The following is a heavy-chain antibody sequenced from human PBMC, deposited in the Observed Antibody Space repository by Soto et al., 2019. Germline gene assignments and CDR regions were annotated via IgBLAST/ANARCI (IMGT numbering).Heavy chain of an antibody. J-gene: IGHJ4*02. CDR1: GGTFSSYA. CDR3: ARDTDTAMVTFDY. D-gene: IGHD5-18*01. CDR2: IIPIFGTA. V-gene: IGHV1-69*13. Sequence: SVKVSCKASGGTFSSYAISWVRQAPGQGLEWMGGIIPIFGTANYAQKFQGRVTITADESTSTAYMELSSLRSEDTAVYYCARDTDTAMVTFDYWGQGTLVTVSS.